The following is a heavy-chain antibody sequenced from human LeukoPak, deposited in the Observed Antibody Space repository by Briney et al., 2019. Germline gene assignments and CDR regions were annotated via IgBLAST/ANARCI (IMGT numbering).Heavy chain of an antibody. Sequence: ASVKVSCKASGYTFTSYDINWVRQATGQGLEWMGWMNPNSGNTGYAQKFQGRVTVTRNTSISPAYMELSSLKSEATAVYYCARYGWGSSDVDYWGQGTLVTVSS. CDR2: MNPNSGNT. CDR3: ARYGWGSSDVDY. J-gene: IGHJ4*02. D-gene: IGHD3-10*01. V-gene: IGHV1-8*03. CDR1: GYTFTSYD.